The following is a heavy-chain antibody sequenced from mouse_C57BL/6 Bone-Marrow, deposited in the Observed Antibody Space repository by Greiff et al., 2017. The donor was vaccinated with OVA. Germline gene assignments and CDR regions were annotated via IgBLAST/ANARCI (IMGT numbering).Heavy chain of an antibody. J-gene: IGHJ3*01. CDR1: GFTFSSYG. D-gene: IGHD3-2*02. Sequence: EVKLVESGGDLVKPGGSLKLSCAASGFTFSSYGMSWVRQTPDKRLEWVATISSGGSYTYYPDSVKGRFTISRDNAKNTLYLQMSSLKSEDTAMYYCARPQTAQATFWFAYWGQGTLVTVSA. CDR2: ISSGGSYT. CDR3: ARPQTAQATFWFAY. V-gene: IGHV5-6*01.